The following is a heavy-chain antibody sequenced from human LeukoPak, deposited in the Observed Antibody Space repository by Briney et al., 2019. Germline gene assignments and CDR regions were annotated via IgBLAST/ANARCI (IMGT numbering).Heavy chain of an antibody. V-gene: IGHV1-2*02. D-gene: IGHD3-22*01. CDR2: INPNSGGT. Sequence: ASVKVSCKASGYTFTGYYMHWVRQAPGQGLEWMGWINPNSGGTNYAQKFQGRVTMTRDTSISTAYMELSRLRSDDTAVYYCARDLGPHYDSSGYYISALDYRGQGTLVTVSS. J-gene: IGHJ4*02. CDR3: ARDLGPHYDSSGYYISALDY. CDR1: GYTFTGYY.